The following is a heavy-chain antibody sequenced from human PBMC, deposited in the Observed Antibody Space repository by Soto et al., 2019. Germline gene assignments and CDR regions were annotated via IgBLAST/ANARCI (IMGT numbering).Heavy chain of an antibody. Sequence: GGSLRLSCAASGFTFSEYSLHWVRQAPGKGLQWVALISYDGNKKDYADSVNGRFSVSRDNSRNTLYLQVNSPRPEDTAVYYCARDGSPYGEPHDAFDIWGQGTLVTVSS. V-gene: IGHV3-30-3*01. CDR3: ARDGSPYGEPHDAFDI. J-gene: IGHJ3*02. CDR2: ISYDGNKK. D-gene: IGHD4-17*01. CDR1: GFTFSEYS.